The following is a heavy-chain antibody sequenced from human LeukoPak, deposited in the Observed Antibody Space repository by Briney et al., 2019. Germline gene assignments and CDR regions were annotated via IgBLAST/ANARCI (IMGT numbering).Heavy chain of an antibody. CDR2: FDPEDGET. J-gene: IGHJ4*02. CDR1: GYTLTELS. Sequence: CKVXGYTLTELSMHWVRQAPGKGLEWMGGFDPEDGETIYAQKFQGRVTMTEDTSTDTAYMELSSLRSEDTAVYYCATERASSKFWSGYWPPGYWGQGTLVTVSS. V-gene: IGHV1-24*01. CDR3: ATERASSKFWSGYWPPGY. D-gene: IGHD3-3*01.